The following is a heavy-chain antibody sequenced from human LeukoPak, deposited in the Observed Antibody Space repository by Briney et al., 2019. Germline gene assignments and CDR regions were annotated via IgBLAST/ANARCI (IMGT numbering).Heavy chain of an antibody. D-gene: IGHD1-26*01. V-gene: IGHV5-51*01. CDR3: ARLQWELPDY. J-gene: IGHJ4*02. CDR2: IHPGDSDT. Sequence: RGESLKISCKASGYSFSSYWIGWVRQMPGKGLELMGIIHPGDSDTRYSPSFQGQVTISADKSINTAYVQWSSLKAPDTAIYYCARLQWELPDYWGQGTLVTVSS. CDR1: GYSFSSYW.